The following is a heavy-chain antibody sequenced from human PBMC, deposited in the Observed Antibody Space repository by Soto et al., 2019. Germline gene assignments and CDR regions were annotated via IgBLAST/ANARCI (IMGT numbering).Heavy chain of an antibody. CDR3: ARDPPPPDY. V-gene: IGHV1-18*01. J-gene: IGHJ4*02. CDR1: GYTFASYA. Sequence: QVQLVQSGAEVKKPGASVKVSCKASGYTFASYAISWMRQAPGQGLEWMGWISAYNGNTNYAQKLQGRVTMTTDTPTNTAYMEMTSLRSDDTAVYSCARDPPPPDYWGPGTLVTVSS. CDR2: ISAYNGNT.